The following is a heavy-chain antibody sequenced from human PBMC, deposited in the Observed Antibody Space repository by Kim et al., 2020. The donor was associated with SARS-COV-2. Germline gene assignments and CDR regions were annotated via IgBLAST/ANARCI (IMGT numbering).Heavy chain of an antibody. CDR2: INHSGST. D-gene: IGHD5-18*01. Sequence: SENLSLTCAVYGGSFSGYYWSWIRQPPGKGLEWIGEINHSGSTNYNPSLKSRVTISVDTSKNQFSLKLSSVTAADTAVYYCAREGYSYGTRYYFDYWGQG. CDR3: AREGYSYGTRYYFDY. J-gene: IGHJ4*02. V-gene: IGHV4-34*01. CDR1: GGSFSGYY.